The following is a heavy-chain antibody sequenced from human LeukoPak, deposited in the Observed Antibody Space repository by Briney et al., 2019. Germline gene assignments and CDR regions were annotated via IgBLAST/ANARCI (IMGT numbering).Heavy chain of an antibody. V-gene: IGHV3-23*01. D-gene: IGHD5-18*01. CDR1: GFAFSSYA. Sequence: PGKSLRLSCAASGFAFSSYALTWVRQAPGKGLEWVSVTSGSGGSTYYSDSVKGRFTMSRDTSRNTVYLQMNSLRPEDTAVYYCAKVDGYIYGPLEYWGEGALCSASS. CDR3: AKVDGYIYGPLEY. J-gene: IGHJ4*02. CDR2: TSGSGGST.